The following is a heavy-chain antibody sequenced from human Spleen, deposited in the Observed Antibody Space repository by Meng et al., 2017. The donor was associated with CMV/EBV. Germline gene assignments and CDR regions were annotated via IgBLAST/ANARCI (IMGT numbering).Heavy chain of an antibody. V-gene: IGHV3-9*01. Sequence: SLKISCAASGFTFDDYTMHWVRQAPGKGLEWVSGISWHSVTTGYADSVKGRFTISRDNAKNTLYLQMNSLRVEDTAIYYCVDIGQAGIWGQGTMVTVSS. J-gene: IGHJ3*02. CDR1: GFTFDDYT. D-gene: IGHD6-19*01. CDR3: VDIGQAGI. CDR2: ISWHSVTT.